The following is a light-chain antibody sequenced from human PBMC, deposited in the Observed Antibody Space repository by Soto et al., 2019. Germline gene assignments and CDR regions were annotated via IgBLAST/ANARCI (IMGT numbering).Light chain of an antibody. V-gene: IGKV1-5*03. Sequence: DIQMTQSPSTLSASVGDRVTIPFRASQSISSWLAWYQQKPGKAPKLLIYKASSLESGVPQRFSGSGSGTDFTLTISRLEPEDFAVYYCQQYGSSPPWTFGQGTKVDI. CDR1: QSISSW. CDR3: QQYGSSPPWT. CDR2: KAS. J-gene: IGKJ1*01.